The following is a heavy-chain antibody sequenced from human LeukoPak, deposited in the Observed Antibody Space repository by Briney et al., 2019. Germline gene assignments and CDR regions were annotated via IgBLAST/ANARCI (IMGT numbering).Heavy chain of an antibody. CDR3: AELGITMIGGV. J-gene: IGHJ6*04. CDR1: GFIFSSYD. V-gene: IGHV3-13*01. Sequence: GGSLRLSCAASGFIFSSYDMHWVRQATGKGLEWVSGIGTAGDTSYPDSVKGRFTISREIAKNSLYLQMNSLRAGDTAVYYCAELGITMIGGVWGKGTTVTISS. D-gene: IGHD3-10*02. CDR2: IGTAGDT.